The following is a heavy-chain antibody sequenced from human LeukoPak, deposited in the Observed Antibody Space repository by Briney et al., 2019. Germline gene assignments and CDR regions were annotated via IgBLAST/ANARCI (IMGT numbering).Heavy chain of an antibody. D-gene: IGHD3-10*01. Sequence: SETLSLTCAVYGGSFSGYYWSWIRQPPGKGLEWIGEINHSGSTNYNSSLKSRVTISVDTSKNQFSLKLSSVTAADTAVYYCARGLWFGEFLYWGQGTLVTVSS. CDR2: INHSGST. CDR1: GGSFSGYY. CDR3: ARGLWFGEFLY. J-gene: IGHJ4*02. V-gene: IGHV4-34*01.